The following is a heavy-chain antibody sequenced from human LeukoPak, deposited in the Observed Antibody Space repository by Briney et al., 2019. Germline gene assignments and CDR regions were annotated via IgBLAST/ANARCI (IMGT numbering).Heavy chain of an antibody. CDR1: GFTFSTYQ. D-gene: IGHD1-7*01. Sequence: GGSLRLSCAASGFTFSTYQMHWVRQAPGKGLGWVAVISNVGSNEYYADSVKGRFTISRDNSKNTLYLQMDSLRAEDTAVYYCASLVTGTDRFDYWGRGTLVTVSS. CDR2: ISNVGSNE. CDR3: ASLVTGTDRFDY. J-gene: IGHJ4*02. V-gene: IGHV3-30*04.